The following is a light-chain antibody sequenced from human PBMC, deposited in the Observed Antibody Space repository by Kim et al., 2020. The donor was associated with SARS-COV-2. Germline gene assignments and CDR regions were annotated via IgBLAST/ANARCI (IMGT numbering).Light chain of an antibody. CDR2: DVS. V-gene: IGKV3-11*01. CDR1: QSVSSY. J-gene: IGKJ3*01. CDR3: QQRSTWPLT. Sequence: EIVLTQSPATLSLSPGQRATLSCRASQSVSSYLAWYQQKAGQAPRPLIYDVSNRATGIPARFSGSGSGTDFTLTISSLEPEDSAVYYCQQRSTWPLTFGPGTKVDIK.